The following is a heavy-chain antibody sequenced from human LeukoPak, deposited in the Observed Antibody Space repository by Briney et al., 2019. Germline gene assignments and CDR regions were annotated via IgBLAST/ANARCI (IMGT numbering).Heavy chain of an antibody. CDR1: GYTFTCYY. D-gene: IGHD3-22*01. Sequence: ASVKVSCTASGYTFTCYYMHWVRQAPGQGLEWMGWINPNSGGTNYAQKFQGRVTMTRDTSISTAYMELSRLRSDDTAVYYCARGEELYYDSSGYYYGYWGQGTLVTVSS. CDR2: INPNSGGT. CDR3: ARGEELYYDSSGYYYGY. J-gene: IGHJ4*02. V-gene: IGHV1-2*02.